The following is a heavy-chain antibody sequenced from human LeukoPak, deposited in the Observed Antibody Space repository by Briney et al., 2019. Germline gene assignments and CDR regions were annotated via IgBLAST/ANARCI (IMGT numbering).Heavy chain of an antibody. Sequence: SGTLSLTCTVSGGSISSSSYYWGWIRQPPGKGLEWIGSIYYSGSTYYNPSLKSRVTISVDTSKNQFSLKLSSVTAADTAVYYCARRSPIAAVPRWFDPWGQGTLVTVSS. CDR1: GGSISSSSYY. CDR3: ARRSPIAAVPRWFDP. CDR2: IYYSGST. D-gene: IGHD6-25*01. V-gene: IGHV4-39*01. J-gene: IGHJ5*02.